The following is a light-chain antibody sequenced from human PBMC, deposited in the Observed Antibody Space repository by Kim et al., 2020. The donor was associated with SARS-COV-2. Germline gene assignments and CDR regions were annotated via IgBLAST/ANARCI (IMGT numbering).Light chain of an antibody. CDR1: SLRSYY. CDR3: NSRDSSGNHVV. Sequence: SELPQDSAVSVALGQTVRITCQGDSLRSYYASWYQQKPGQAPVLVIYGKNNRPSGIPDRFSGSSSGNTASLTITGAQAEDEADYYCNSRDSSGNHVVFGGGTQLTVL. CDR2: GKN. V-gene: IGLV3-19*01. J-gene: IGLJ2*01.